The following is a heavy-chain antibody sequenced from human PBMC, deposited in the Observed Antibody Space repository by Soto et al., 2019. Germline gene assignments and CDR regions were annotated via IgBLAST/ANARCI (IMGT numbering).Heavy chain of an antibody. CDR3: ARVARDGYNADAFDI. D-gene: IGHD5-12*01. CDR1: GFTFSSYS. Sequence: GGSLRLSCAASGFTFSSYSMNWVRQAPGKGLEWVSSISSSSSYIYYADSVKGRFTISRDNAKNSLYLQMNSLRAEDTAVYYCARVARDGYNADAFDIWGQGTMVTVSS. CDR2: ISSSSSYI. J-gene: IGHJ3*02. V-gene: IGHV3-21*01.